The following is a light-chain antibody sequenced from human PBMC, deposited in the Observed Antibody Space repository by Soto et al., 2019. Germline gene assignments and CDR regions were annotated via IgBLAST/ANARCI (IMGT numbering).Light chain of an antibody. V-gene: IGLV2-18*02. CDR1: SSDVGSNNR. CDR3: SSYTTSNPYV. Sequence: QSALTQPPSVSGSPGQSVAISCTGSSSDVGSNNRVSWYHQPPGTAPKLIIYDVTNRPSGVHDRFSGSKSGNTASLTISGLHAEDEADYYCSSYTTSNPYVFGTGTKLTVL. J-gene: IGLJ1*01. CDR2: DVT.